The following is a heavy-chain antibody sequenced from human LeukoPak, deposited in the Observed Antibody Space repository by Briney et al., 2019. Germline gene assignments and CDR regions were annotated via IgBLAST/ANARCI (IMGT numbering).Heavy chain of an antibody. CDR3: ARDREAMAGYYFDC. CDR1: GFTFNSYN. J-gene: IGHJ4*02. V-gene: IGHV3-21*01. D-gene: IGHD6-19*01. Sequence: GGSLRLSCAASGFTFNSYNINWVRQAPGKGLEWVSSISSSGSFTYYADSVKGRFTISRDNAKNSLYLQMNSLRAEDTAVYYCARDREAMAGYYFDCWGQGTLVTVSS. CDR2: ISSSGSFT.